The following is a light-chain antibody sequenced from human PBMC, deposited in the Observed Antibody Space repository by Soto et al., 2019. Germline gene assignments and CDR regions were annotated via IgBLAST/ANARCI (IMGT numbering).Light chain of an antibody. CDR2: AAS. V-gene: IGKV1-17*01. Sequence: IQMTQSPSSLSASVGDRVTVTCRASQDIRSDVGWYQQKPGQAPKVLMYAASRLHSGVPSRFSGSGSGTELTLTISSLQPDDFATYYCQHYNSYPWAFGQGTKVDI. J-gene: IGKJ1*01. CDR3: QHYNSYPWA. CDR1: QDIRSD.